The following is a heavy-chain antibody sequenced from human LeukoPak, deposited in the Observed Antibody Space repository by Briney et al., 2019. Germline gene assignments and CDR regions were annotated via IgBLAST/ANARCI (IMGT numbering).Heavy chain of an antibody. Sequence: GSLRLSCAASGFTFSSYAMHWVRQAPGKGLEWVAVISYDGSNKYYADSVKGRFTISRDNSKNTLYLQMNSLRAEDTAVYYCARDSRIAAAGYFDYWGHGTLVTVSS. J-gene: IGHJ4*01. V-gene: IGHV3-30-3*01. D-gene: IGHD6-13*01. CDR3: ARDSRIAAAGYFDY. CDR1: GFTFSSYA. CDR2: ISYDGSNK.